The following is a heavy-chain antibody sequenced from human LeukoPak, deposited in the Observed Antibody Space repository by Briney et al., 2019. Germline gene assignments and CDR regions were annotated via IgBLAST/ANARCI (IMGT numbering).Heavy chain of an antibody. CDR3: ARYAARKARRYSSGWYMDAFDI. V-gene: IGHV3-74*01. CDR2: INIDGSST. CDR1: RFTFTTHW. Sequence: PGGSLRLSCGASRFTFTTHWIHWVRQAPGKGLVWVSRINIDGSSTSYADSVKGRFTISRDNAKNTLYLQMNSLRAEDTAVYHCARYAARKARRYSSGWYMDAFDIWGQGTMVTVSS. J-gene: IGHJ3*02. D-gene: IGHD6-19*01.